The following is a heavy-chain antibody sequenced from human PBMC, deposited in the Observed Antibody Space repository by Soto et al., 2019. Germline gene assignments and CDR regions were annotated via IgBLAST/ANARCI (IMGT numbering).Heavy chain of an antibody. V-gene: IGHV4-30-2*01. J-gene: IGHJ6*01. CDR3: ARVPGP. Sequence: QLQLQESGSGLVKPSQTLSLTCAVSGGSISSGGYSWSWIRQPPGKALEWIGYIYHSGSTYYYPSLKSRVTISVDRSKNQFSFKLSSVSAADMAVYYCARVPGPWGQGTTVTVSS. CDR1: GGSISSGGYS. CDR2: IYHSGST.